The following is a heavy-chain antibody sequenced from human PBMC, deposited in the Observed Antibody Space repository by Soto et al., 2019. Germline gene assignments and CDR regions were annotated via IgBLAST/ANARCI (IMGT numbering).Heavy chain of an antibody. V-gene: IGHV1-69*13. D-gene: IGHD3-3*01. CDR1: GGTFSSYA. CDR3: ARSYYDFWSDSTGAFDI. Sequence: GASVKVSCKASGGTFSSYAISWVRQAPGQGLEWMGGIIPIFGTANYAQKFQGRVTITADESTSTAYMELSSLRSEDTAVYYCARSYYDFWSDSTGAFDIWGQGTMVT. J-gene: IGHJ3*02. CDR2: IIPIFGTA.